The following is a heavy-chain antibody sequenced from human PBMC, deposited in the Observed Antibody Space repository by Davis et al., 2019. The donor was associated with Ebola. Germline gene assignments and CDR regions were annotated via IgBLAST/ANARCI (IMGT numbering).Heavy chain of an antibody. CDR3: TRQPDFWSGYFIN. Sequence: GESLKISCAASGFTFSGSAMHWVRQASGKGLEWVGRIRSKANSYATAYAASVKGRFTISRDDSRNTAYLQMNSLKTEDTAVYYCTRQPDFWSGYFINWGQGTLVTVSS. D-gene: IGHD3-3*01. J-gene: IGHJ4*02. V-gene: IGHV3-73*01. CDR2: IRSKANSYAT. CDR1: GFTFSGSA.